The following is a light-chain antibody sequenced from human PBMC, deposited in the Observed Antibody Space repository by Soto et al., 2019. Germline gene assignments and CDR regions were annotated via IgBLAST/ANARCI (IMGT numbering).Light chain of an antibody. CDR1: SSDVGGYNY. J-gene: IGLJ2*01. CDR2: DVS. CDR3: CSYAGSYSFGVV. Sequence: QSALTQPRSVSGSPGQSVTISCTGTSSDVGGYNYVSWYQQHPGKAPKLMIYDVSKRPSGVPDRFSGSKSGYTASLTISGLQAEDEADYYCCSYAGSYSFGVVFGGGTKLTVL. V-gene: IGLV2-11*01.